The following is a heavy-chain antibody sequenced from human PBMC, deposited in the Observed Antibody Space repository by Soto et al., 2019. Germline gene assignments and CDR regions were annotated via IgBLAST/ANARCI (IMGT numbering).Heavy chain of an antibody. CDR3: ARVTSMVRGVIDNWFDP. J-gene: IGHJ5*02. D-gene: IGHD3-10*01. Sequence: QVPLVQSGAEVKKPGSSVTVSCKASGGTFSSYAIHWVRQAPGQGLEWMGGIIPMYGPAKYAQRFQGRVTITADESTTTVYTELPSLTSQDTAVYYCARVTSMVRGVIDNWFDPWGHGTLVTVSS. CDR1: GGTFSSYA. V-gene: IGHV1-69*01. CDR2: IIPMYGPA.